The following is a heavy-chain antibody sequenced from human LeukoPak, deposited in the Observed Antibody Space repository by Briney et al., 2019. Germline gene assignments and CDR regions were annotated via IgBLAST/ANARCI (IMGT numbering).Heavy chain of an antibody. CDR1: GGSISSSSYY. V-gene: IGHV4-39*01. Sequence: ETLSLTCTVSGGSISSSSYYWGWIRQPPGKGLEWIGSIYYSGSTYYNPSLESRVTISVDTSKNQFSLKLSSVTAADTAVYYCARLDYGSGSDYWGQGTLVTVSS. CDR2: IYYSGST. CDR3: ARLDYGSGSDY. D-gene: IGHD3-10*01. J-gene: IGHJ4*02.